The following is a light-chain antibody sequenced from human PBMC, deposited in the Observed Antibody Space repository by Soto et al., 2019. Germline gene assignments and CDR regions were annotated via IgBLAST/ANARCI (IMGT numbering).Light chain of an antibody. CDR3: QQYKKWPPIT. CDR1: QSIDNS. V-gene: IGKV3-15*01. CDR2: GAS. J-gene: IGKJ5*01. Sequence: EVVMTQSPATLSVSPGERATLSCRSSQSIDNSLAWYQQKPGQAPRLLIYGASTRATGVPARFSGSGSGTEFTLTISSLQSEDFAIYYCQQYKKWPPITFGQGTRLEIK.